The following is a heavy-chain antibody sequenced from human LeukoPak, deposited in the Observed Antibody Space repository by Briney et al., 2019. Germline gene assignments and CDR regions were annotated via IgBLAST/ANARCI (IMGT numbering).Heavy chain of an antibody. CDR1: GYTFTGYY. D-gene: IGHD2-15*01. J-gene: IGHJ3*02. Sequence: GASVKVSCKASGYTFTGYYMHWVRQAPGQGLEWMGRINPNSGGTNYAQKFQGRVTMTRDTSISTAYMELSRLRSDDTAVYYCLTREVVVAASRYAFDIWGQGTMVTVSS. CDR2: INPNSGGT. CDR3: LTREVVVAASRYAFDI. V-gene: IGHV1-2*06.